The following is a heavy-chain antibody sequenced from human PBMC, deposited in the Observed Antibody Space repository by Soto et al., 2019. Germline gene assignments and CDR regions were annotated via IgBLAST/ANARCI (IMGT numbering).Heavy chain of an antibody. CDR1: GFTFSTYP. D-gene: IGHD3-22*01. J-gene: IGHJ6*02. CDR3: AKGRNHYDSSGYYSFPLDV. CDR2: ISGYGGST. Sequence: GGSLRLSCTASGFTFSTYPMSWVRQAPGKGLGWVPAISGYGGSTYYADSVKGRFTVSRDNSKNTLYLQMNSLRAEDTAVYYCAKGRNHYDSSGYYSFPLDVWGQGTTVTVSS. V-gene: IGHV3-23*01.